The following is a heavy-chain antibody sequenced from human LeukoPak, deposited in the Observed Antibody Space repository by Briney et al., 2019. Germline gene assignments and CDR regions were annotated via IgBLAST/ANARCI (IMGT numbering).Heavy chain of an antibody. CDR3: ARDGFSSSWYGRALDY. D-gene: IGHD6-13*01. V-gene: IGHV3-33*01. CDR2: IWYDESNK. CDR1: GFSSYG. Sequence: PGRSLRLSCAASGFSSYGMHWVRQAPGKGLEWVAVIWYDESNKYYADSVKGRFTISRDNSRNTLYLQMNSPRAEDTAVYYCARDGFSSSWYGRALDYWGQGTLVTVSS. J-gene: IGHJ4*02.